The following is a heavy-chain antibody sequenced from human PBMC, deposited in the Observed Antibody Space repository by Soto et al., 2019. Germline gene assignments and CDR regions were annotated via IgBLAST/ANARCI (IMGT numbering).Heavy chain of an antibody. CDR3: ARDYSNYVSGWFDP. D-gene: IGHD4-4*01. Sequence: ASVKVSCKASGYTFTSYGISWVRQAPGQGLEWMGWINPNSGGTNYAQKFQGWVTMTRDTSISTAYMELSRLRSDDTAVYYCARDYSNYVSGWFDPWGQGTLVNVSS. CDR1: GYTFTSYG. CDR2: INPNSGGT. V-gene: IGHV1-2*04. J-gene: IGHJ5*02.